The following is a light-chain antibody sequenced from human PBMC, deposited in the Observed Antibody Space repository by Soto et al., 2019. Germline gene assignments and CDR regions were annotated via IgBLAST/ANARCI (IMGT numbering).Light chain of an antibody. Sequence: IQMTQSPSTLSASVGDRVTLTCRASQSISNWLAWYQQKPGKAPKLLIYEASILESGVPSRFSGSGSGTEFTLTISGLQPDDFATYYCQQSNTKSWTFGQGTRVEIK. CDR2: EAS. V-gene: IGKV1-5*01. J-gene: IGKJ1*01. CDR3: QQSNTKSWT. CDR1: QSISNW.